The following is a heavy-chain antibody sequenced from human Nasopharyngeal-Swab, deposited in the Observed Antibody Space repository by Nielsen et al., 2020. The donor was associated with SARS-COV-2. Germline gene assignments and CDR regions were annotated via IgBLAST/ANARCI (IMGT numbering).Heavy chain of an antibody. CDR2: IWYDGSNK. D-gene: IGHD5-18*01. J-gene: IGHJ4*02. CDR3: ARVPGDTAMASDY. V-gene: IGHV3-33*01. Sequence: WIRQPPGKGLEWVAVIWYDGSNKYYADSVKGRFTISRDNPENTLYLQMNSLRAEDTAVYYCARVPGDTAMASDYWGQGTLVTVSS.